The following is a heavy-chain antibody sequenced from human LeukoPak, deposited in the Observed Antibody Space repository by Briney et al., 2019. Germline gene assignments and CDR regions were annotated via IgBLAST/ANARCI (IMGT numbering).Heavy chain of an antibody. CDR3: ARMPPRIFGVVIWPTHFDY. V-gene: IGHV4-34*01. CDR1: GGSFSGYY. D-gene: IGHD3-3*01. Sequence: SETLSLTCAVYGGSFSGYYWSWIRQPPGKGLEWIGEINHSGSTNYNPSLKSRVTISVDTSKNQFSLKLSSVTAADTAVYYCARMPPRIFGVVIWPTHFDYWGQGTLVTVSS. CDR2: INHSGST. J-gene: IGHJ4*02.